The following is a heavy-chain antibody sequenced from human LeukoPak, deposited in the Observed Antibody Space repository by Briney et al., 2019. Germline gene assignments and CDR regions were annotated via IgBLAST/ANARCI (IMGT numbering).Heavy chain of an antibody. CDR3: ASPILSPGCWGVFQM. D-gene: IGHD2-21*01. Sequence: SETLSLTCAVSGYSISSGDCWGWSQHPPEKMVGGIGSSYHSGSTYYDPSLKGRVTISVDTSKNQFYLTMISVTAEDTAVHFCASPILSPGCWGVFQMWGQGPRLRVSS. V-gene: IGHV4-38-2*01. CDR2: SYHSGST. J-gene: IGHJ3*02. CDR1: GYSISSGDC.